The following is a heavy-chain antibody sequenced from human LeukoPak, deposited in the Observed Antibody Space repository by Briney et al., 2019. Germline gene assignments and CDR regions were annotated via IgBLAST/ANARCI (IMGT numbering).Heavy chain of an antibody. CDR3: ATRTPSHPYYFDY. Sequence: SETLSLTCAVSGGSISSSNWWSWVRQPPGEGLGWIGGIYYSGSTYYNPSLKSRVTISVDTSKNQFSLKLSSVTAADTAVYYCATRTPSHPYYFDYWGQGTLVTVSS. CDR1: GGSISSSNW. D-gene: IGHD2-2*01. J-gene: IGHJ4*02. CDR2: IYYSGST. V-gene: IGHV4-4*02.